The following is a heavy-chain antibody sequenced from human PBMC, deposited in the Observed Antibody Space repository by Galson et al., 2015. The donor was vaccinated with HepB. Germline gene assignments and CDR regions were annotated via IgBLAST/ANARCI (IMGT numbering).Heavy chain of an antibody. J-gene: IGHJ4*02. D-gene: IGHD5-18*01. CDR1: GFTFSSYS. CDR2: ISSSSSTI. Sequence: SLRLSCAASGFTFSSYSMNWVRQAPGKGLEWVSYISSSSSTIYYADSVKGRFTISRDNAKNSLYLQMNSLRDEDTAVYYCARAIGYSYGYLFDYWGQGTLVTVSS. CDR3: ARAIGYSYGYLFDY. V-gene: IGHV3-48*02.